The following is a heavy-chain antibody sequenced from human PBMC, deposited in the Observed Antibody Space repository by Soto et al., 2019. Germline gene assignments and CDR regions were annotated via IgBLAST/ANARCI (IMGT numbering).Heavy chain of an antibody. J-gene: IGHJ6*02. V-gene: IGHV1-3*01. CDR2: INAGNGNT. CDR1: GYTFTSYA. Sequence: GASVKVSCKASGYTFTSYAMHWVRQAPGQRLEWMGWINAGNGNTKYSQKFQGRVTITRDTSASTAYMELSSLRSEDTAVYYCAREGPFGDPYYYYGMDVWGQGTTVTVSS. D-gene: IGHD3-3*01. CDR3: AREGPFGDPYYYYGMDV.